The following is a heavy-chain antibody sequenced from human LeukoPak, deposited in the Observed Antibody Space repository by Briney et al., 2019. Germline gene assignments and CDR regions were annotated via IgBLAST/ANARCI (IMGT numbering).Heavy chain of an antibody. J-gene: IGHJ6*02. D-gene: IGHD1-26*01. Sequence: GASVKVSCKASGYTFTSYGISWVRQAPGQGLEWMGGIIPIFGTANYAQKFQGRVTITADESTSTAYMELSSLRSEDTAVYYCARPHGSYSYYYYGMDVWGQGTTVTVSS. CDR1: GYTFTSYG. V-gene: IGHV1-69*13. CDR2: IIPIFGTA. CDR3: ARPHGSYSYYYYGMDV.